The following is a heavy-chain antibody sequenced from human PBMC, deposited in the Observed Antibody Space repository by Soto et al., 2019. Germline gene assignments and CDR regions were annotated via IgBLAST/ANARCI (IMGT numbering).Heavy chain of an antibody. J-gene: IGHJ4*02. D-gene: IGHD3-3*01. V-gene: IGHV1-18*01. CDR2: NSAYNGNT. CDR3: ARDLSSPHDFWSGYFIDS. CDR1: VYTFTSYG. Sequence: XPVKGSCKGSVYTFTSYGISWVRQAPGQGLEWMGWNSAYNGNTNYAQKLQGRVTMTTDTSTSTAYMELRSLRSDDTAVYYCARDLSSPHDFWSGYFIDSWGQGNLVTVSS.